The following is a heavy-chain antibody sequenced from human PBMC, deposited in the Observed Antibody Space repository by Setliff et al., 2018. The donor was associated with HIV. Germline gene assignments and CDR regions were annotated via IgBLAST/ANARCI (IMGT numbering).Heavy chain of an antibody. D-gene: IGHD5-12*01. CDR2: IGSRGTPV. V-gene: IGHV3-11*04. CDR1: GFTFSDYF. CDR3: ARVVATSDY. Sequence: PGGSLRLSCEASGFTFSDYFMTWIRQAPGKGLEWISYIGSRGTPVKTADSLKGRFFVSRDNAKNSLYLQMNSLRAEDTAVYYCARVVATSDYWGQGTLVTVSS. J-gene: IGHJ4*02.